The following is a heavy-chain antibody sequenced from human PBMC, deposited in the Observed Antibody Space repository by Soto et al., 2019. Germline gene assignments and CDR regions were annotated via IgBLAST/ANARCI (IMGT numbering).Heavy chain of an antibody. CDR1: GFTLSSYD. CDR3: TRKTPPTGMEV. Sequence: EVQLVESGGGLVQPGGSLRLSCAASGFTLSSYDIHWVRQATGEGLAWVSGIGSGGDTHYADSVKGRFIISREDGKNSLYLQMNNLRVGHTAVYYCTRKTPPTGMEVWGQGATVTVSS. J-gene: IGHJ6*02. D-gene: IGHD3-9*01. CDR2: IGSGGDT. V-gene: IGHV3-13*01.